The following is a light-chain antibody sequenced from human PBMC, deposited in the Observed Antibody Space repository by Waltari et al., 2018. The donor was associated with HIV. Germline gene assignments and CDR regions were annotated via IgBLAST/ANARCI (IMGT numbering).Light chain of an antibody. CDR2: KNN. V-gene: IGLV1-47*01. CDR1: RSNIGSTF. J-gene: IGLJ3*02. Sequence: QSVLTQPPSASATPGQRVTISCSGTRSNIGSTFVFWYQQFPGTAPKLLMYKNNEEFSGVPDRFSGSKSATSASLAISGLRCEDEAVYYCSAWDDSLGSHVMFGGGTNLTV. CDR3: SAWDDSLGSHVM.